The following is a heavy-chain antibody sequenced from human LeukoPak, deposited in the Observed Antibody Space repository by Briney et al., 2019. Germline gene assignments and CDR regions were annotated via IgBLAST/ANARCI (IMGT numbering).Heavy chain of an antibody. D-gene: IGHD6-13*01. V-gene: IGHV3-11*04. J-gene: IGHJ4*02. CDR1: GFIFSDYY. CDR3: ARYRRRQQHDFDY. Sequence: GGSLRLSCAASGFIFSDYYMSWIRQAPGKGLEWVSYISSSGRTIYYADSVKGRFTLSRDNAKNSLYLQMNSLRAEDTAVYYCARYRRRQQHDFDYWGQGTLVTVSS. CDR2: ISSSGRTI.